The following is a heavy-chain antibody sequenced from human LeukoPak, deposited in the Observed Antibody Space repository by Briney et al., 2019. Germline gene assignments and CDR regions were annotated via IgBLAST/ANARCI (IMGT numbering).Heavy chain of an antibody. V-gene: IGHV1-69*02. J-gene: IGHJ6*02. D-gene: IGHD5-18*01. CDR1: GGTFISHT. CDR3: ARIPSGDVDTAMVMYYHYGMDV. CDR2: IIPLFGIV. Sequence: SVKVSCEASGGTFISHTISWVRQAPGQGLEWMGRIIPLFGIVNYAQKFQDRVTITADKSTSTAYMEVSSLRSEDTAVYYCARIPSGDVDTAMVMYYHYGMDVWGQGTTVTVSS.